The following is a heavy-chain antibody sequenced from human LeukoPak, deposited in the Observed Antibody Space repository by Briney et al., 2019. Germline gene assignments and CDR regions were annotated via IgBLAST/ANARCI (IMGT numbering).Heavy chain of an antibody. CDR1: GGSISSGGYY. Sequence: SETLSLTCTISGGSISSGGYYWSWIRQHPGKGLEWIGYIYYSGSTYYNPSLKSRVTISVDTSKNQISLKLSSVTAADTAVYYCARDQFPYCSGGSCYNWFDPWGQGTLVTVSS. J-gene: IGHJ5*02. CDR3: ARDQFPYCSGGSCYNWFDP. V-gene: IGHV4-31*03. D-gene: IGHD2-15*01. CDR2: IYYSGST.